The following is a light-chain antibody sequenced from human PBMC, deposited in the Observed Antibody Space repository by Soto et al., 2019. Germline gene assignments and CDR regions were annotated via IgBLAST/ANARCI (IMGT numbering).Light chain of an antibody. CDR2: GAS. J-gene: IGKJ4*01. Sequence: ETVLTQSPLTLSSGPGEIGTLCFRASQNITSTYLAWHQHKSGQAPRLLIYGASSRATGIPDRFSGSGSGTDFTLTISRLETEDFAVYYCQQYGSPLTFGGGTKVDIK. CDR1: QNITSTY. CDR3: QQYGSPLT. V-gene: IGKV3-20*01.